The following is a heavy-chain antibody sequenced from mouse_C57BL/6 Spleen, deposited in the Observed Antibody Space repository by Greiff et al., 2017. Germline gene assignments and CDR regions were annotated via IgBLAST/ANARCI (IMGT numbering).Heavy chain of an antibody. CDR1: GFTFSSYG. J-gene: IGHJ2*01. Sequence: EVKLVESGGDLVKPGGSLKLSCAASGFTFSSYGMSWVRQTPDKRLEWVATISSGGSYTYYPDSVKGRFTISRDNAKNTLYLQMSSLKSEDTAMYYCATTMITTNYFDYWGQGTTLTVSS. V-gene: IGHV5-6*01. CDR3: ATTMITTNYFDY. CDR2: ISSGGSYT. D-gene: IGHD2-4*01.